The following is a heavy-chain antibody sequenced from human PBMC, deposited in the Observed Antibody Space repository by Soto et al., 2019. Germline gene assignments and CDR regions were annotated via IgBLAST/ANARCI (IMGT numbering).Heavy chain of an antibody. J-gene: IGHJ6*03. CDR2: IYFSGST. CDR1: GGSISNGGYY. Sequence: QLQLEESGPGLVKPSQTLSLTCAVSGGSISNGGYYWSWIRQHPGKGLESIGSIYFSGSTYYNPSLKSRVTISVATPKNQFSLKLSSVTAADTAVYYCARDSHSQQPNHRWGGGYMDVWGKGTTVTVSS. CDR3: ARDSHSQQPNHRWGGGYMDV. V-gene: IGHV4-31*11. D-gene: IGHD6-13*01.